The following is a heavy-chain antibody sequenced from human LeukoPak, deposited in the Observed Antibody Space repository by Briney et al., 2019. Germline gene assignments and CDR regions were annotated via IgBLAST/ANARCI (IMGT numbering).Heavy chain of an antibody. Sequence: GGSLRLSCAASGFTFSSYAMSWVRQAPGKGLEWVSGISGSGGTTLHADSVKGRFTISRDISKNTPYLQMNSLRAEDTAVYYCAKESGVMIRGVIDYWGQGTLVTVSS. D-gene: IGHD3-10*01. J-gene: IGHJ4*02. V-gene: IGHV3-23*01. CDR3: AKESGVMIRGVIDY. CDR2: ISGSGGTT. CDR1: GFTFSSYA.